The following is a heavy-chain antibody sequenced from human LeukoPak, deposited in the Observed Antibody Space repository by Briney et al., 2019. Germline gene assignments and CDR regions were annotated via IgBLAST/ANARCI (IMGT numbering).Heavy chain of an antibody. V-gene: IGHV3-53*01. CDR3: ARRVAGSYSD. D-gene: IGHD1-26*01. CDR2: IYSGGNT. J-gene: IGHJ4*02. CDR1: GFTFSSYG. Sequence: PGGSLRLSCAASGFTFSSYGMHWVSQAPGKGLEWVSIIYSGGNTYYADSVKGRFTISRDNSKNTLFFQMNSLRADDTAVYYCARRVAGSYSDWGQGTLVTVSS.